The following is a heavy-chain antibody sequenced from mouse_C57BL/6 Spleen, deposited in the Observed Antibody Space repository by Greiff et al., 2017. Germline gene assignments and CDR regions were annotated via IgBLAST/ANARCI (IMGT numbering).Heavy chain of an antibody. CDR3: GRGGVRWFAY. Sequence: QVQLQQPGAELVKPGASVKLSCTASGYTFTSYWMHWVKQRPGQGLEWIGMIHPNSGSTNYNEKFKSKATLTVDKSSSTAYMQLSSLTSEDSAVYYCGRGGVRWFAYWGKGTLVTVSA. J-gene: IGHJ3*01. V-gene: IGHV1-64*01. CDR1: GYTFTSYW. CDR2: IHPNSGST.